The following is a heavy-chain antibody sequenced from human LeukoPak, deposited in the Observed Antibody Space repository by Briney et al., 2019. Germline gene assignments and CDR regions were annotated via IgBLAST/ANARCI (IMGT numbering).Heavy chain of an antibody. Sequence: PSETLSLTCTVSGGSISSYYWSWIRQPPGKGLEWIGYVFNSGRTNLNPSLRGRATMSVDTSKNQFSLKLSSLTAADTAVYYCAGRQRIVVVTATRGSFDMWGQGTMVTVSS. CDR3: AGRQRIVVVTATRGSFDM. D-gene: IGHD2-21*02. CDR2: VFNSGRT. CDR1: GGSISSYY. J-gene: IGHJ3*02. V-gene: IGHV4-59*01.